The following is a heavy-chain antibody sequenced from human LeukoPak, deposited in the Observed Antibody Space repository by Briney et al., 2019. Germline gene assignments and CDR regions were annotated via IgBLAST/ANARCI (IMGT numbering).Heavy chain of an antibody. V-gene: IGHV3-30-3*01. CDR3: ANLATTDY. Sequence: GGSRRLSCAASGFTFSNYDMHWVRQAPGKGLEWVAVISYDGGSKHYADSVKGRFTFSRDNSKNTLYLQMNSLGAENTAVYYCANLATTDYWGQGTLVTVSS. J-gene: IGHJ4*02. D-gene: IGHD1-7*01. CDR1: GFTFSNYD. CDR2: ISYDGGSK.